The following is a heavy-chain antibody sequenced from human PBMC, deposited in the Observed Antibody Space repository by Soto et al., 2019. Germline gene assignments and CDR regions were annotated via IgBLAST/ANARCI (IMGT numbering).Heavy chain of an antibody. CDR1: GGSFSGHS. CDR3: STRAYDTNGYYRFDP. Sequence: SETLSLTCAVYGGSFSGHSLTWIRQSPGKGLEWIGDINHSGRVNYSPSLKSRVTISLDTSKNQFSLTLSAVTAADTAMYYCSTRAYDTNGYYRFDPWGQGTLVTVYS. V-gene: IGHV4-34*01. J-gene: IGHJ5*01. CDR2: INHSGRV. D-gene: IGHD3-22*01.